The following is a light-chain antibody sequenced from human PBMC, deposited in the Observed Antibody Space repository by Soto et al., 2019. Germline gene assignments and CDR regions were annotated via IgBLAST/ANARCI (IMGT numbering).Light chain of an antibody. CDR1: QSVLYSSNNKNY. J-gene: IGKJ2*01. CDR2: WAS. V-gene: IGKV4-1*01. Sequence: IVMTPSPDSLAVYLRERATINCKSSQSVLYSSNNKNYLAWYQQKPGQPPKLLIYWASTRESGVPDRFSGSRSWTDFTLAISSLQAEDVAVYYCQQYYSTPPYTFGQGTKLEIK. CDR3: QQYYSTPPYT.